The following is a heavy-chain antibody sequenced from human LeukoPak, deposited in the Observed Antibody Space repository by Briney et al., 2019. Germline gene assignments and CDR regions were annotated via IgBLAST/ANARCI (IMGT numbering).Heavy chain of an antibody. CDR1: GFTVSSNY. CDR2: IYSGGST. D-gene: IGHD4-17*01. CDR3: ARAYHDYGEGFDP. J-gene: IGHJ5*02. V-gene: IGHV3-53*01. Sequence: PGGSLRLSCAASGFTVSSNYMSWVRHAPGKGLEWVSVIYSGGSTYYADSVKGRFTISRDNSKNTLYLQMNSLRAEDTAVYYCARAYHDYGEGFDPWGQGTLVTVSS.